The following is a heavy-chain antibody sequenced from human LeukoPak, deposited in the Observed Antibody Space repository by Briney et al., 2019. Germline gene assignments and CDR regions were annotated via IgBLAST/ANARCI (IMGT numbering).Heavy chain of an antibody. Sequence: GESLKISCKGSGYSFTSYWIGWVRQMPGKGLEWMGIIYPGDSDTRYSPSFQGPVTISADKSISTAYLQWSSLKASDTAMYYCARLQYGGTLPGAFDIWGQGTMVTVSS. D-gene: IGHD2-15*01. CDR3: ARLQYGGTLPGAFDI. CDR2: IYPGDSDT. J-gene: IGHJ3*02. CDR1: GYSFTSYW. V-gene: IGHV5-51*01.